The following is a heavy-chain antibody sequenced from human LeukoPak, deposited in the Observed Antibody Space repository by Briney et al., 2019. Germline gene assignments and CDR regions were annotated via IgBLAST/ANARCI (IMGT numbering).Heavy chain of an antibody. V-gene: IGHV4-4*02. D-gene: IGHD2-21*02. CDR2: IYHSGST. Sequence: GSLRLSCAASGFTFSSYWMSWVRQPPGKGLEWIGEIYHSGSTNYNPSLKSRVTISVDKSKNQFSLKLSSVTAADTAVYYCAREVVVTAMPDDAFDIWGQGTMVTVSS. CDR3: AREVVVTAMPDDAFDI. J-gene: IGHJ3*02. CDR1: GFTFSSYW.